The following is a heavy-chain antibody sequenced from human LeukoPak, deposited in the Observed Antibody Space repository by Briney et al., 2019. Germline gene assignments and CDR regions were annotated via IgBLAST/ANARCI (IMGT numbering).Heavy chain of an antibody. J-gene: IGHJ4*02. V-gene: IGHV3-66*01. D-gene: IGHD3-22*01. CDR3: ARDHRRSGYYYDY. CDR2: IYSGGST. CDR1: GFSVSSNY. Sequence: PGGSLRLSCAVSGFSVSSNYMTWVRQAPGKGLEWVSTIYSGGSTYSDSVKGRFTISRDNSKNTLDLQMNSLRDEDTAVYYCARDHRRSGYYYDYWGQGTLVTVSS.